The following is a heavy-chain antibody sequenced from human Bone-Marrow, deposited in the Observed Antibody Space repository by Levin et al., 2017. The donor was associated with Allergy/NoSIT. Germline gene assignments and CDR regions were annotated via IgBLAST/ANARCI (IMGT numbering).Heavy chain of an antibody. CDR3: AKDRRAYSGSPDY. J-gene: IGHJ4*02. V-gene: IGHV3-30*18. D-gene: IGHD1-26*01. Sequence: GESLKVSCAVSGFTFSSHGMHWVRQAPGKGLEWVAVISYDGSNDYYADSVKGRFTISRDNSKNTVYLQMNSLRAEDTALYYCAKDRRAYSGSPDYWGQGTLVTVSS. CDR2: ISYDGSND. CDR1: GFTFSSHG.